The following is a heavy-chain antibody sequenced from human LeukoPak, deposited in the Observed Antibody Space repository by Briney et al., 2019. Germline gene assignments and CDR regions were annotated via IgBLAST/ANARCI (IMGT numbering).Heavy chain of an antibody. CDR3: AREHSSGYSDFDY. CDR2: ISSNGGST. CDR1: GFTFSSYA. J-gene: IGHJ4*02. V-gene: IGHV3-64*01. D-gene: IGHD3-22*01. Sequence: GGSLRLSCAASGFTFSSYAMHWVRQAPGKGLEYVSAISSNGGSTYYANSVKGRFTISRDNSKNTLYLQMGSLRAEDMAVYYCAREHSSGYSDFDYWGQGTLVTVSS.